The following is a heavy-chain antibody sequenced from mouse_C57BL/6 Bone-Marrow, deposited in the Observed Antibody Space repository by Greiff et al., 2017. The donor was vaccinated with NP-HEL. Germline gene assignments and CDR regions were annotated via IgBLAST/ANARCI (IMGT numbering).Heavy chain of an antibody. CDR3: TTSLSDY. CDR2: IDPENGDT. J-gene: IGHJ2*01. CDR1: GFNIKDDY. D-gene: IGHD1-1*02. V-gene: IGHV14-4*01. Sequence: DVKLQESGAELVRPGASVKLSCTASGFNIKDDYMHWVKQRPEQGMEWIGWIDPENGDTEYASKFQGKATITADTSSNTAYLQLSSLTSEDTAVYYCTTSLSDYWGQGTTLTVSS.